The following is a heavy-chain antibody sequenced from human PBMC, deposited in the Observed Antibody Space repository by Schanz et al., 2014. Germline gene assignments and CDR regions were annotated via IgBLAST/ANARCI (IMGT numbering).Heavy chain of an antibody. CDR1: GFAFSSNW. J-gene: IGHJ6*02. V-gene: IGHV3-7*03. CDR2: IKEDGSEK. D-gene: IGHD6-19*01. Sequence: EVQLVESGGGLVQPGGSLRLSCAGSGFAFSSNWMNWVRQAPGKGLEWVANIKEDGSEKYYVDSVKGRFTISRDNAKNSLYLQMSSLRDGDTAVYYCASVIMVAGNHRDGRDVWGQGTTVIVSS. CDR3: ASVIMVAGNHRDGRDV.